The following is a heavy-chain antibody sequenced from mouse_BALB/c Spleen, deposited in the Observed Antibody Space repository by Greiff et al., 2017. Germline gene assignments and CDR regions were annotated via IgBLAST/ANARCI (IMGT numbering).Heavy chain of an antibody. CDR3: ARGDPSNRLLRPLYYAMDY. V-gene: IGHV5-9-3*01. CDR1: GFTFSSYA. D-gene: IGHD1-2*01. CDR2: ISSGGSYT. Sequence: DVKLVESVGGLVKPGGSLKLSCAASGFTFSSYAMSWVRQTPEKRLEWVATISSGGSYTYYPDSVKGRFTISRDNAKNTLYLQMSSLRSEDTAMYYCARGDPSNRLLRPLYYAMDYWGQGTSVTVSS. J-gene: IGHJ4*01.